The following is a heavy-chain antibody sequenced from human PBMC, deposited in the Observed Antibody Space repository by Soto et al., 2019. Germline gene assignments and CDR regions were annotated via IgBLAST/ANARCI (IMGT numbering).Heavy chain of an antibody. CDR2: IIPIFGTA. Sequence: SVKVSCKASGCTFSSYAISWVRQAPGQGLEWMGGIIPIFGTANYAQKFQGRVTITADKSTSTAYMELSSLRSVDTAVYYCARSNVDPSKTFDYWGQGTLVTVSS. CDR3: ARSNVDPSKTFDY. V-gene: IGHV1-69*06. D-gene: IGHD5-12*01. J-gene: IGHJ4*02. CDR1: GCTFSSYA.